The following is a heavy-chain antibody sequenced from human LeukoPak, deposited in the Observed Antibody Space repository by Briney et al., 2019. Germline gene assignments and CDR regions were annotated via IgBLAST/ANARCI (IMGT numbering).Heavy chain of an antibody. D-gene: IGHD4-17*01. J-gene: IGHJ4*02. V-gene: IGHV3-33*06. CDR1: GFTFSSYG. CDR2: IWDDGSNK. Sequence: GGSLRLSCAASGFTFSSYGMHWVRQAPGKGLEWVAVIWDDGSNKYYADSVKGRFTISRDNSKNTLYLQMNSLRAEDTAVYYCAKDFYGDYGLFDYWGQGTLVTVSS. CDR3: AKDFYGDYGLFDY.